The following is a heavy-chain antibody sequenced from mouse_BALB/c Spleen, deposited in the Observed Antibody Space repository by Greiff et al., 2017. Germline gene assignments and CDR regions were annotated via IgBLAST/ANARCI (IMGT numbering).Heavy chain of an antibody. D-gene: IGHD3-2*02. CDR1: GFDFSRYW. Sequence: DVMLVESGGGLVQPGGSLKLSCAASGFDFSRYWMSWVRQAPGKGLEWIGEINPDSSTINYTPSLKDKFIISRDNAKNTLYLQMSKVRSEDTALYYCARPGGYLYWYFDVWGAGTTVTVSS. V-gene: IGHV4-1*02. J-gene: IGHJ1*01. CDR2: INPDSSTI. CDR3: ARPGGYLYWYFDV.